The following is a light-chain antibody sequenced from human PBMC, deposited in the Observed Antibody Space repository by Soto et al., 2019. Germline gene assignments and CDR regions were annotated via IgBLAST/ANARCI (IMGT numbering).Light chain of an antibody. V-gene: IGKV1-5*01. J-gene: IGKJ1*01. CDR3: QQSNSTPWT. Sequence: QNTPAPFTPAASFGNRGTNTCRASHTISTWLAWYQQKPGTAPNVLIYPASNLQSGVPSRFSGSASGTEFALTISSLQPDDFATYYCQQSNSTPWTFGPGTKVDI. CDR1: HTISTW. CDR2: PAS.